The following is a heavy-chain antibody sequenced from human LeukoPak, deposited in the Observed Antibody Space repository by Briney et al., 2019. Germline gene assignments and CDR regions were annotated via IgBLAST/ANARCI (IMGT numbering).Heavy chain of an antibody. CDR3: AKAPCSGGSCYFSD. V-gene: IGHV3-23*01. J-gene: IGHJ4*02. D-gene: IGHD2-15*01. CDR2: ISGRGDST. Sequence: GGSLRLSCAASGFTFSSYGMHWVRQAPGKGLEWVSGISGRGDSTHYADSVKGQFTISRDNSKNTLYLQMSSLRADDTAVYFCAKAPCSGGSCYFSDWGQGTLVTVSS. CDR1: GFTFSSYG.